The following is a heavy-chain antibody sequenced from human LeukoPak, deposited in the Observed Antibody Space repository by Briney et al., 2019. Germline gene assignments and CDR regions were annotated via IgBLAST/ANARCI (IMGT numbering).Heavy chain of an antibody. CDR1: GFSVSTNY. CDR3: ARIGASEDFQH. J-gene: IGHJ1*01. V-gene: IGHV3-66*01. CDR2: LYSGGTT. Sequence: GGSLRLSCAASGFSVSTNYMSWVRQAPGKGLEWVSVLYSGGTTHYADSVKDRFTISRDNSKNTLYLQMNSLRVEDTAVYYCARIGASEDFQHWGQGTLVSVSS. D-gene: IGHD3-10*01.